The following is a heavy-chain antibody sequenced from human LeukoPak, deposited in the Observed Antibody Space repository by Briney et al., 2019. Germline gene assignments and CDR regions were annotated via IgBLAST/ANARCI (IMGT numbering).Heavy chain of an antibody. CDR1: GFTFSSYS. Sequence: PGGSPRLSCAASGFTFSSYSMSWVRQAPGKGLEWVSSISSSSSYIYYADSVKGRFTISRDNAKNSLYLQMNSLRAEDTAVYYCARAPAYIPLGDAFDIWGQGTMVTVSS. V-gene: IGHV3-21*01. D-gene: IGHD3-16*01. CDR3: ARAPAYIPLGDAFDI. J-gene: IGHJ3*02. CDR2: ISSSSSYI.